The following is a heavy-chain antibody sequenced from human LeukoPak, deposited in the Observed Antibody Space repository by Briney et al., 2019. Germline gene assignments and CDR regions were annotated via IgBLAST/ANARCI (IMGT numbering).Heavy chain of an antibody. CDR1: GYSFTTYW. V-gene: IGHV5-51*01. CDR2: IYPGDSDT. Sequence: GESLKISCKGSGYSFTTYWIGWVRQMPGKGLEWMGIIYPGDSDTRYSPSFQGQVTISADKSVNTAYLQWSSLKASDTATYFCARRYSSGWYIDYWGQGTLVTVSS. J-gene: IGHJ4*02. CDR3: ARRYSSGWYIDY. D-gene: IGHD6-19*01.